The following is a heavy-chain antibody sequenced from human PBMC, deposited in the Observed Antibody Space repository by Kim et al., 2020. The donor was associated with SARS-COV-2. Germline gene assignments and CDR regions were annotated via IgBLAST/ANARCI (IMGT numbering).Heavy chain of an antibody. V-gene: IGHV4-39*01. Sequence: SETLSLTCTVSGGSISSSSYYWGWIRQPPGKGLEWIGSIYYSGSTYYNPSLKSRDTISVDTSKNQFSLKLSSVTAADTAVYSCAKPAENTWFGELSGWFDPWGQGTLVTVSS. CDR2: IYYSGST. CDR3: AKPAENTWFGELSGWFDP. J-gene: IGHJ5*02. D-gene: IGHD3-10*01. CDR1: GGSISSSSYY.